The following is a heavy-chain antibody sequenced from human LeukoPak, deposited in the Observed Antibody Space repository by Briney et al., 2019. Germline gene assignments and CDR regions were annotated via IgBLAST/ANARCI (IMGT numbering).Heavy chain of an antibody. V-gene: IGHV3-64*01. D-gene: IGHD2-21*02. J-gene: IGHJ4*02. CDR2: INSDGGTT. CDR3: ARGSGPYCGGDCYSAFDK. CDR1: GFTFSNYF. Sequence: PGGSLRLSCAASGFTFSNYFMNWVRQAPGKGLEYISAINSDGGTTYYANSVKGRFTISRDNSKNTLYLQMGSLRLEDMAIYYCARGSGPYCGGDCYSAFDKWGQGTLVTVSS.